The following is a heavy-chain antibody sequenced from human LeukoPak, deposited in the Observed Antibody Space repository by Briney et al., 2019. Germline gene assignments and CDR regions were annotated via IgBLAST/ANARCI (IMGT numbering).Heavy chain of an antibody. CDR1: GFTFSAYG. CDR2: IWYDGSKK. V-gene: IGHV3-33*01. J-gene: IGHJ4*02. CDR3: ARRDGDNDRGFDY. Sequence: GTSLRLSCAASGFTFSAYGMHWVRQALGKGLEWVAVIWYDGSKKYYVDSVKGRFTISRDNSKNTLYLQMNSLRAEDTAVYYCARRDGDNDRGFDYWGQGTLVTVSS. D-gene: IGHD4-23*01.